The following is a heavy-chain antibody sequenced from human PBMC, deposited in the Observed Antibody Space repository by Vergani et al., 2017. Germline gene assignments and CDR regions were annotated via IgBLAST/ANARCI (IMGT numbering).Heavy chain of an antibody. CDR2: IIPILGIA. CDR1: GGTFSSYT. D-gene: IGHD6-13*01. J-gene: IGHJ4*02. CDR3: ARVSRSSSWYWVDY. Sequence: QVQVVQSGAEVKKPGSSVKVSCKASGGTFSSYTISWVRQAPGQGLEWMGRIIPILGIANYAQKFQGRVTITADKSTSTAYMELSSLRSEDTAVYYCARVSRSSSWYWVDYWGQGTLVTVSS. V-gene: IGHV1-69*09.